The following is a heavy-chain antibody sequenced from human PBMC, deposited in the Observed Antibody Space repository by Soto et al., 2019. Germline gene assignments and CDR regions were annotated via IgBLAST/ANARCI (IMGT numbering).Heavy chain of an antibody. J-gene: IGHJ6*02. D-gene: IGHD5-12*01. CDR2: ISGSGGST. Sequence: GGSLRLSCAASGFTFSSYAMSWVRQAPGKGLEWVSAISGSGGSTYYADSVKGRFTISRDNSKNTLYLQMNSLRAEDTAVYYCAKVIDGGYVGYYYGMDVWGQGTTVTVSS. CDR3: AKVIDGGYVGYYYGMDV. V-gene: IGHV3-23*01. CDR1: GFTFSSYA.